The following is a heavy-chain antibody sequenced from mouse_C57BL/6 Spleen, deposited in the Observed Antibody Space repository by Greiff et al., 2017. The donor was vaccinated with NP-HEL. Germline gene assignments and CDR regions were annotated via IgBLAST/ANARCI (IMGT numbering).Heavy chain of an antibody. CDR2: IYPGDGDT. CDR3: ARGPYYGNLYFDY. D-gene: IGHD2-10*01. CDR1: GYAFSSYW. J-gene: IGHJ2*01. V-gene: IGHV1-80*01. Sequence: QVQLQQSGAELVKPGASVKISCKASGYAFSSYWMNWVKQRPGKGLEWIGQIYPGDGDTNYNGKFKGKATLTADKYSSTAYMQLSSLTSEDSAVYFCARGPYYGNLYFDYGGQGTTLTVSS.